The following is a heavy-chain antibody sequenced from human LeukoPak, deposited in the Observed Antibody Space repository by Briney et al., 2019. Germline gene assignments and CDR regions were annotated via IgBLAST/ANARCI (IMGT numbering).Heavy chain of an antibody. V-gene: IGHV1-18*01. J-gene: IGHJ3*02. Sequence: ASVKVSCKASGYTFSSYGISWVRQAPGQGLEWMGWISGYNGYTNYEQKFQGRVTTTTDTPTGAAYMDLRSLTSDDTAVYFCARVGRYSSTWPPEGDDAFDIWGQGTMVTVSS. CDR2: ISGYNGYT. D-gene: IGHD6-13*01. CDR3: ARVGRYSSTWPPEGDDAFDI. CDR1: GYTFSSYG.